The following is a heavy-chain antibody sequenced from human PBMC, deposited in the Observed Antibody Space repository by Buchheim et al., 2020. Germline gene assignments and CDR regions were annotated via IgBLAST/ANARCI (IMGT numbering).Heavy chain of an antibody. CDR2: INHSGST. CDR3: ARVRSGGHGYFDY. J-gene: IGHJ4*02. V-gene: IGHV4-34*01. CDR1: GGSFSGYY. Sequence: QVQLQQWGAGLLKPSETLSLTCAVYGGSFSGYYWSWIRQPPGKGLEWIGEINHSGSTNYNPSLKSRVTISVDTSKNQFSLKLSSVTAADTAVYYCARVRSGGHGYFDYWGQGTL. D-gene: IGHD1-26*01.